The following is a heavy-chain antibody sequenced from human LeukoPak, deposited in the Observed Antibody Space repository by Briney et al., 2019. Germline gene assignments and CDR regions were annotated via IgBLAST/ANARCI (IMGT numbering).Heavy chain of an antibody. CDR3: ARGRIAAAGRPVDY. CDR2: MNPNSGNT. V-gene: IGHV1-8*01. Sequence: ASVKVSCKASGYTFTSYDINWVRQATGQGLEWMGWMNPNSGNTGYAQRFQGRVTMTRNTSISTAYMELSSLRSEDTAVYYCARGRIAAAGRPVDYWGQGNLVTVSS. J-gene: IGHJ4*02. D-gene: IGHD6-13*01. CDR1: GYTFTSYD.